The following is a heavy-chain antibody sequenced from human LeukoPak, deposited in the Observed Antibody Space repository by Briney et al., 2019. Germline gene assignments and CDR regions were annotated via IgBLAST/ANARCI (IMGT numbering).Heavy chain of an antibody. J-gene: IGHJ4*02. Sequence: PGGSLRLSCAASGFTVSSNYVSWVRQAPGKGLEWVSLIYSGGSTYYADSVKGRFTISRDNSKNTLYLQMNSLRAEDTAGYYCASATSVRGVIPYYFDFWGQGTLVTVSS. CDR1: GFTVSSNY. V-gene: IGHV3-66*01. CDR2: IYSGGST. D-gene: IGHD3-10*01. CDR3: ASATSVRGVIPYYFDF.